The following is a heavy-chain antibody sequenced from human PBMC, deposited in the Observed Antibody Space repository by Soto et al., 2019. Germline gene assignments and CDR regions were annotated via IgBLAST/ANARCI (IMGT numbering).Heavy chain of an antibody. CDR1: GYSFTSYW. CDR2: IYPGDSDT. D-gene: IGHD3-9*01. J-gene: IGHJ3*02. CDR3: ARQVPGANVLRYFDWLPGAFDI. Sequence: GESLKISCKGSGYSFTSYWIGWVRQMPGKGLEWMGIIYPGDSDTRYSPSFQGQVTISADKSISTAYLQWSSLKASDTAMYYCARQVPGANVLRYFDWLPGAFDIWGQGTMVTVSS. V-gene: IGHV5-51*01.